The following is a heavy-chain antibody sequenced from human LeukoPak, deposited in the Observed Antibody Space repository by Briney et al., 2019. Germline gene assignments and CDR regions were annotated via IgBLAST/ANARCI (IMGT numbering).Heavy chain of an antibody. D-gene: IGHD4-11*01. Sequence: ASVKVSCKASGYTFTDYYMHWVQQAPGKGLEWMGLVDPEDGETIYAQKFQGRVTITADTSTDTAYMELSSLRSEDTAMYYCATTSNRARYFDFWGQGTLVTVSS. J-gene: IGHJ4*02. V-gene: IGHV1-69-2*01. CDR3: ATTSNRARYFDF. CDR2: VDPEDGET. CDR1: GYTFTDYY.